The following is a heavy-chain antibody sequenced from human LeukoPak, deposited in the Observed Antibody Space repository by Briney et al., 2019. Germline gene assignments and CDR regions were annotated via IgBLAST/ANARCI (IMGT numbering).Heavy chain of an antibody. CDR1: GFTFSSYA. CDR2: ISGSGGST. V-gene: IGHV3-23*01. D-gene: IGHD2-21*01. CDR3: AKVVVIQPARGAFDI. Sequence: GGSLRLSCAASGFTFSSYAMSWVRQAPGKGLEWVSAISGSGGSTYYADSVKGRFTISRDNSKNTLYLQMNSLRAEDTAVYYRAKVVVIQPARGAFDIWGQGTMVTVSS. J-gene: IGHJ3*02.